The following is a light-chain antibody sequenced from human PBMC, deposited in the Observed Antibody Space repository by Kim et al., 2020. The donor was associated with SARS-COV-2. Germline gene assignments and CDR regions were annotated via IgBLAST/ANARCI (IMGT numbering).Light chain of an antibody. J-gene: IGLJ2*01. CDR3: KAWDSSTTV. CDR1: KMGDMY. Sequence: LTPCKTASIPRSREKMGDMYAWRYQQKTGPFPVLVIYQDRKPPSGNPERFSGSNSGNTATLTISGTQDMDEAVNYSKAWDSSTTVFGGGTQLTVL. V-gene: IGLV3-1*01. CDR2: QDR.